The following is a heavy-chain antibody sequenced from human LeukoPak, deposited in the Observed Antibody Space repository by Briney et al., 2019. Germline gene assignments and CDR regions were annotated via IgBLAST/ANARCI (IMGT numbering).Heavy chain of an antibody. CDR1: GFTFSSYA. J-gene: IGHJ4*02. CDR2: ITGSGGST. Sequence: GGSLRLSCAASGFTFSSYAVSWVRQAPGKGLEWVSAITGSGGSTYYADSVKGRFTTSRDNSKNTLYLQMNSLRAEDTAVYYCARHSSGYYSPPDYWGQGTLVTVSS. V-gene: IGHV3-23*01. CDR3: ARHSSGYYSPPDY. D-gene: IGHD3-22*01.